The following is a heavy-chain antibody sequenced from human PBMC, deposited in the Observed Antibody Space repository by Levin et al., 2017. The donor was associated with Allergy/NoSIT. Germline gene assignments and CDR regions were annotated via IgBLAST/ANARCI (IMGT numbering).Heavy chain of an antibody. Sequence: SETLSLTCSVSGDSISRGDYYWSWIRQHPGEGLEWIGFISYSGSAYYNPSLKSRLTVSLDKSKNQFSLKLSSVTVAATAVSYCARDECAWLGECYGMDVWGQGTTVTVSS. CDR2: ISYSGSA. V-gene: IGHV4-31*03. J-gene: IGHJ6*02. CDR1: GDSISRGDYY. CDR3: ARDECAWLGECYGMDV. D-gene: IGHD3-10*01.